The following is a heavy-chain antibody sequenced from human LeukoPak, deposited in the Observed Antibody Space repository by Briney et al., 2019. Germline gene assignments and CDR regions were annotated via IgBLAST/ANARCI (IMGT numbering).Heavy chain of an antibody. V-gene: IGHV4-39*07. Sequence: PSETLSLTCTVSGGSISSSSYYWGWIRQPPGKGLEWIGEINHSGSTNYNPSLKSRVTISVDTSKNQFSLRLSSVTAADTAVYYCARGEGVLLWFGELYSAAYYFDYWGQGTLVTVSS. CDR1: GGSISSSSYY. CDR3: ARGEGVLLWFGELYSAAYYFDY. J-gene: IGHJ4*02. CDR2: INHSGST. D-gene: IGHD3-10*01.